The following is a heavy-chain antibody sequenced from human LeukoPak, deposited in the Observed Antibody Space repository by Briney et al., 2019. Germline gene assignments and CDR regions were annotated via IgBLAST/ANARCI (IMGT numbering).Heavy chain of an antibody. D-gene: IGHD6-6*01. CDR1: GGTFSSYA. Sequence: SVKVSCKASGGTFSSYAISWVRQAPGQGLEWMGGIIPMFGTATYAQKFQGRVTITTDESTSTAYMELSSLISEDTAVYYCARVDPSSSSQALDSWGQGTLVTVSS. CDR3: ARVDPSSSSQALDS. V-gene: IGHV1-69*05. CDR2: IIPMFGTA. J-gene: IGHJ4*02.